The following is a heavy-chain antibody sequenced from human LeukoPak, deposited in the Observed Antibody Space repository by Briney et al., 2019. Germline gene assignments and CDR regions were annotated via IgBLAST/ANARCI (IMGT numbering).Heavy chain of an antibody. CDR3: AKDPCSGGSCYSYYYYYYMDV. CDR2: IWYDGNTK. CDR1: EFTFSSYG. V-gene: IGHV3-33*06. D-gene: IGHD2-15*01. Sequence: PGRSLRLSCASSEFTFSSYGMHWVRQAPGKGLEWVAFIWYDGNTKYYADSVKGRFTISRDNSKNTLYLQMNSLRAEDTAVYYCAKDPCSGGSCYSYYYYYYMDVWGKGTTVTVS. J-gene: IGHJ6*03.